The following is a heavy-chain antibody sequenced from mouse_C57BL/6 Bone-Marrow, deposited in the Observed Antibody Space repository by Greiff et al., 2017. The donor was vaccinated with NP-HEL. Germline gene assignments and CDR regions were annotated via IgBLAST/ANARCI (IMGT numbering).Heavy chain of an antibody. CDR3: ARDDYERAWFAY. D-gene: IGHD2-4*01. Sequence: VQLQQPGAELVKPGASVKMSCKASGYTFTSYWITWVKQRPGQGLEWIGDIYPGSGSTNYNEKFKSKATLTVDTSSSTAYMQLSSLTSEDSAVYYGARDDYERAWFAYWGQGTLVTVSA. CDR2: IYPGSGST. CDR1: GYTFTSYW. J-gene: IGHJ3*01. V-gene: IGHV1-55*01.